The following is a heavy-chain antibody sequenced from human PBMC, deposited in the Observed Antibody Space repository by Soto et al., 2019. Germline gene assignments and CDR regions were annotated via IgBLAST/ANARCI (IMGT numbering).Heavy chain of an antibody. CDR3: ARRRRYQLLLSSYYYYGMDV. CDR2: IYYSGST. D-gene: IGHD2-2*01. CDR1: GGSIGSSGDY. Sequence: SETLCLTCSVSGGSIGSSGDYWGWIRQPPGKGLEWIGSIYYSGSTYYNPSLKSRVTISVDTSKNQFSLKLSSVTAADTAVYYCARRRRYQLLLSSYYYYGMDVWGQGTTVTVSS. V-gene: IGHV4-39*01. J-gene: IGHJ6*02.